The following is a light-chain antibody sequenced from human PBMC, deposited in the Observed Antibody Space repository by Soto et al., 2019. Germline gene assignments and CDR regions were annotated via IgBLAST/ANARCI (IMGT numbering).Light chain of an antibody. V-gene: IGKV1-9*01. CDR3: QQRNSFPIP. CDR1: QGISSF. J-gene: IGKJ3*01. CDR2: GAS. Sequence: IQLTQSPSSLSASVGDRVTITCRASQGISSFLAWYQQKPGKAPKLLIYGASTLQSGVPSRFSGSGSGTDFTLTIGSQQPEDFATYYCQQRNSFPIPFGPGTKVDIK.